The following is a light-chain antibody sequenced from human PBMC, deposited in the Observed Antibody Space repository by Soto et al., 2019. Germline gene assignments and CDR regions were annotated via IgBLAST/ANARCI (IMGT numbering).Light chain of an antibody. CDR2: KAS. J-gene: IGKJ3*01. V-gene: IGKV1-5*03. CDR1: QSISSW. CDR3: QQYNSDPRV. Sequence: DIQITQSPSTLSAAVGVRVTITCLASQSISSWLAWYQQKPGKAPKLLIYKASSLESGVPSRFSGSGSRTEITLTISSLQPDDCATYYCQQYNSDPRVFGPGTKGDIK.